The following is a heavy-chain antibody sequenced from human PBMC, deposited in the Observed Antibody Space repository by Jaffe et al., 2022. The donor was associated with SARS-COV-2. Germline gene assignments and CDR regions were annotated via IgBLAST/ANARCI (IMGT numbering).Heavy chain of an antibody. CDR2: ISASGGST. J-gene: IGHJ4*02. D-gene: IGHD6-13*01. CDR1: EFTFGSYA. CDR3: AKEVGSTSSWYGGYFDS. V-gene: IGHV3-23*01. Sequence: EVQLLESGGGLEQPGGSLRLSCAASEFTFGSYAMSWVRQAPGKGLEWVSTISASGGSTSYADSVEGRFIISRDNSESTLYLQMSGLTAEDTALYYCAKEVGSTSSWYGGYFDSWGQGTLVTVSS.